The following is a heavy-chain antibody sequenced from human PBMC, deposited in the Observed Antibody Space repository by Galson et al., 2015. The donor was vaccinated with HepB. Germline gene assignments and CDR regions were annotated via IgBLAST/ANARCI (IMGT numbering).Heavy chain of an antibody. D-gene: IGHD3-3*01. J-gene: IGHJ6*02. Sequence: SLRLSCAASGFTFSSYSMNWVRQAPGKGLEWVSYIRSSSTIYYADSVKGRFTISRDNAKKSLYLQMNRLRAEDTAVYYCARDFGGDYYYGMDVWGQGTTVTVSS. V-gene: IGHV3-48*04. CDR2: IRSSSTI. CDR3: ARDFGGDYYYGMDV. CDR1: GFTFSSYS.